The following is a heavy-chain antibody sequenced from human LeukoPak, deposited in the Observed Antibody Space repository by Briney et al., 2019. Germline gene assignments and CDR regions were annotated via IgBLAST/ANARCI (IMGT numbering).Heavy chain of an antibody. Sequence: GGSLRLSCAASGFTFSGYYMSWIRQAPGKGLEWVSYISSSGSTIYYADSVKGRFTISRDNAKNSLYLQMNSLRAEDTAVYYCARDPYIVSNYYGSGSFDYWGQGTLVTVSS. V-gene: IGHV3-11*01. CDR2: ISSSGSTI. CDR1: GFTFSGYY. CDR3: ARDPYIVSNYYGSGSFDY. J-gene: IGHJ4*02. D-gene: IGHD3-10*01.